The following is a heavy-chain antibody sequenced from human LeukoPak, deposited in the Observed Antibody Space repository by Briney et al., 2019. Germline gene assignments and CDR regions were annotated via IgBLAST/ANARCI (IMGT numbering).Heavy chain of an antibody. V-gene: IGHV3-48*03. D-gene: IGHD3-9*01. Sequence: GGSLRLSCAASGFTFSSYEMNWVRQAPGKGLEWVSYINSSGSTIYYADSVKRRFTISRDNAKNSLYLQMNSLRAEDTAVYYCARTELYYDILAGYGGYFDYWGQGTLVTVSS. CDR1: GFTFSSYE. CDR3: ARTELYYDILAGYGGYFDY. CDR2: INSSGSTI. J-gene: IGHJ4*02.